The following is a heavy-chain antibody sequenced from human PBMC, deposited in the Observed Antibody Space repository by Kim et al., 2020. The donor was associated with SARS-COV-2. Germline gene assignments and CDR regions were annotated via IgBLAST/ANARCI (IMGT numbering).Heavy chain of an antibody. CDR3: AREDVALDGGFDS. CDR2: IYASGDT. J-gene: IGHJ4*02. V-gene: IGHV4-4*07. CDR1: GGSFSRYF. D-gene: IGHD3-16*01. Sequence: SETLSLTCTVSGGSFSRYFWNWVRQPAGKGLEWIGRIYASGDTNLSPSLKSRVTMSIDTFRNEISLKLNSVNAADTAVYYCAREDVALDGGFDSWGQGTLVTVSS.